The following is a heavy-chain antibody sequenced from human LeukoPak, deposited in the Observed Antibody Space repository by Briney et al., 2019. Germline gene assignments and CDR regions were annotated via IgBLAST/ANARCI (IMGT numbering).Heavy chain of an antibody. CDR3: ARAIAMVRGAGNYFDY. V-gene: IGHV3-53*01. CDR1: GFTFSNYG. J-gene: IGHJ4*02. CDR2: IYSGGST. D-gene: IGHD3-10*01. Sequence: GGSLRLSCAASGFTFSNYGMSWVRQAPGKGLEWVSVIYSGGSTYYADSVKGRFTISRDNSKNTLYLQMNSLRAEDTAVYYCARAIAMVRGAGNYFDYWGQGTLVTISS.